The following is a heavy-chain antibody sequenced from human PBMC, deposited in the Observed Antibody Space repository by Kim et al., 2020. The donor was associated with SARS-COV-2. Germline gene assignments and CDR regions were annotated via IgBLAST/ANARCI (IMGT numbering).Heavy chain of an antibody. CDR2: N. D-gene: IGHD2-21*01. J-gene: IGHJ3*02. CDR3: AREFVAGAFDI. Sequence: NDYAVSVKSRITINPDTSKNQFSLQLNSVTPEDTAVYYCAREFVAGAFDIWGQGTMVTVSS. V-gene: IGHV6-1*01.